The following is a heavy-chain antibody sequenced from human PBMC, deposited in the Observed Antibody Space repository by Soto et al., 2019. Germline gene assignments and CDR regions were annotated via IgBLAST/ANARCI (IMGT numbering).Heavy chain of an antibody. V-gene: IGHV5-51*01. Sequence: GESLKISCKGSGYSFTSYWIGWVRQMPGKGLGWMGIIYPGDSDTRYSPSFQGQVTISADKSISTAYLQWSSLKASDTAMYYCARRGVLSGSRYYYYGMDVWGQGTTVTVSS. CDR3: ARRGVLSGSRYYYYGMDV. CDR2: IYPGDSDT. D-gene: IGHD3-16*01. CDR1: GYSFTSYW. J-gene: IGHJ6*02.